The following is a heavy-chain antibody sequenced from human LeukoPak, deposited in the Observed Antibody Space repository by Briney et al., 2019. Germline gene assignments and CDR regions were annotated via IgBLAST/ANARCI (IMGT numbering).Heavy chain of an antibody. V-gene: IGHV3-30*03. J-gene: IGHJ4*02. D-gene: IGHD3-3*01. CDR1: GFTFSSYG. CDR3: ARVGGDFWSGYPRSHFDY. CDR2: ISYDGSNK. Sequence: GGSLRLSCAASGFTFSSYGMHWVRQAPGKGLEWVAVISYDGSNKYYADSVKGRFTISRDNSKNTLYLQMNSLRAEDTAVYYCARVGGDFWSGYPRSHFDYWGQGTLVTVSS.